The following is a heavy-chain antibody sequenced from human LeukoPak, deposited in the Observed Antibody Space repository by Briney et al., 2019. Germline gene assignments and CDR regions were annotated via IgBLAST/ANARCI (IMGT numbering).Heavy chain of an antibody. Sequence: SETLSLTCAVSGYSISSGYYWGWIRQPPGKGLEWIGSIYHSGSTYYNPSLKSRVTISVGTSQNQFSLKLSSVTAADTAVYSWARVFLAGIYSIYYCGQGTLVTVSS. D-gene: IGHD3-10*01. V-gene: IGHV4-38-2*01. CDR3: ARVFLAGIYSIYY. CDR1: GYSISSGYY. CDR2: IYHSGST. J-gene: IGHJ4*02.